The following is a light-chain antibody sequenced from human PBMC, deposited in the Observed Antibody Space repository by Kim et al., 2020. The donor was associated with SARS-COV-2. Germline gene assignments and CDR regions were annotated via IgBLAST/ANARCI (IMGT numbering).Light chain of an antibody. J-gene: IGKJ1*01. CDR2: GGS. V-gene: IGKV3-20*01. Sequence: SPGESANVSCRASKSVSKGYLAWDQQKPRQSPRLLMYGGSRRATGVPKRFRGSGAETDFTLTISRGEPEDFAVYYCQQYHRSPWTFGPGTKGDIK. CDR3: QQYHRSPWT. CDR1: KSVSKGY.